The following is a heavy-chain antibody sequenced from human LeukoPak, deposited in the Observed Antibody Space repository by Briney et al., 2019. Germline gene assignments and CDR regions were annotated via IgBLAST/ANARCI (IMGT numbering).Heavy chain of an antibody. J-gene: IGHJ5*02. CDR1: GGSISSGDYY. CDR3: ARGPRLNSRRWFDP. D-gene: IGHD3-3*01. CDR2: INHSGST. Sequence: SQTLSLTCTVSGGSISSGDYYWSWIRQPPGKGLEWIGEINHSGSTNYNPSLKSRVTISVDTSKNQFSLKLSSATAADTAVYYCARGPRLNSRRWFDPWGQGTLVTVSS. V-gene: IGHV4-30-4*08.